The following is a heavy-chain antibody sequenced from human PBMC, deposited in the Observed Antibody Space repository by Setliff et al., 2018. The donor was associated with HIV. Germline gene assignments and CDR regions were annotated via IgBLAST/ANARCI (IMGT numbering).Heavy chain of an antibody. CDR2: IYYSGTT. V-gene: IGHV4-59*12. D-gene: IGHD6-19*01. J-gene: IGHJ4*02. CDR3: ARGPPGSSIGWYVGY. Sequence: PSETLSLTCTVSGGSISSNWWGWIRQPPGKGLEWIGYIYYSGTTNYNPSLKSRVTISVDTSKNQFSLRLSSVIAADTAVYYCARGPPGSSIGWYVGYWGQGTLVTVSS. CDR1: GGSISSNW.